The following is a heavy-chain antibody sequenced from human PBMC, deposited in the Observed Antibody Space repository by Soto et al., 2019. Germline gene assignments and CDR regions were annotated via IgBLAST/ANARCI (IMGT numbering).Heavy chain of an antibody. J-gene: IGHJ3*01. CDR1: GFTFTNYL. Sequence: GGSLRLSCAASGFTFTNYLMHWVRQVPGKGLVWVSRITSDGSTTNYADSVKGRFTISRDNAKNTLYLQMNSLRVEDTALYYCVRDKDGYNFWGQGTMVTVSS. V-gene: IGHV3-74*01. CDR2: ITSDGSTT. D-gene: IGHD5-12*01. CDR3: VRDKDGYNF.